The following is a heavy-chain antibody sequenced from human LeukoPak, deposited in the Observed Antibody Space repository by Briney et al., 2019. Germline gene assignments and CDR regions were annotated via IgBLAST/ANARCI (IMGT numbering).Heavy chain of an antibody. CDR1: GFTLSTYA. CDR3: AKDLGISGWSFDY. Sequence: PGGSLRLSCAASGFTLSTYAMSWVRQAPGKGLEWVSAISGSGGSTYYADSVKGRFTISRDNSKNTLYLQMNSLRAEDTAVYYCAKDLGISGWSFDYWGQGTLVTVSS. J-gene: IGHJ4*02. CDR2: ISGSGGST. V-gene: IGHV3-23*01. D-gene: IGHD3-10*01.